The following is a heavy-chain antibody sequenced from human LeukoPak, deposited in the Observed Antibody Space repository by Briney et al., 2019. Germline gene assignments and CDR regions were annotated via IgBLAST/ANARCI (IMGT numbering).Heavy chain of an antibody. V-gene: IGHV3-74*01. CDR2: INSDGSST. CDR3: ARARGLQGIAARVGPSYYYYYMDV. J-gene: IGHJ6*03. Sequence: PGGSLRLSCAASGFTFSSYWMHWVRQAPGKGLVWVSRINSDGSSTSYADSVEDRFTISRDNAKNTLYLQMNSLRAEDTAVYYCARARGLQGIAARVGPSYYYYYMDVWGKGTTVTVSS. D-gene: IGHD6-6*01. CDR1: GFTFSSYW.